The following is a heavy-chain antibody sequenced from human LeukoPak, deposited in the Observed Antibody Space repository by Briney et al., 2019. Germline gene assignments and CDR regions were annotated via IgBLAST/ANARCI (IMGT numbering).Heavy chain of an antibody. D-gene: IGHD3-3*01. CDR3: ASTAITIFGVVTSEFDY. V-gene: IGHV4-39*01. J-gene: IGHJ4*02. Sequence: SETLSLTCTVSGGSISSSSYYWGWIRQPPGKGLEWIGSIYYSGSTYYNPSLKSRVTISVDTSKDQFSLELSSVTAADTAVYYCASTAITIFGVVTSEFDYWGQGTLVTVSS. CDR2: IYYSGST. CDR1: GGSISSSSYY.